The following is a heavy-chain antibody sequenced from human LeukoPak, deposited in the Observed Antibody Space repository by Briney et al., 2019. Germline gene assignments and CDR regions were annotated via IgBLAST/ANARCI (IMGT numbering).Heavy chain of an antibody. V-gene: IGHV4-34*01. CDR2: INLSGST. CDR3: ARPQGLGCSSTSCYTRYFQH. CDR1: GGSFSGYY. D-gene: IGHD2-2*02. Sequence: SETLSLTCAVYGGSFSGYYWSWIRQPPGKGLEWIGEINLSGSTNYNPSLKSRVTISVDTSKNQFSLKLSSVTAADTAVYYCARPQGLGCSSTSCYTRYFQHWGQGTLVTVSS. J-gene: IGHJ1*01.